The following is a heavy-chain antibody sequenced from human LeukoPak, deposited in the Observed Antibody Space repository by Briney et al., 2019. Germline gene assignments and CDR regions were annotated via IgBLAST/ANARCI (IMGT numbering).Heavy chain of an antibody. D-gene: IGHD1-1*01. Sequence: PSETLSLTCAVSGGSISSSNWWSLVRQPPGKGLEWIGEIYHSGTANYNPSLKSRVTISVDKSKNQFSLKLSSVTAADTAVYYCARAPNWKHFDYWGQGTLVTVSS. J-gene: IGHJ4*02. CDR1: GGSISSSNW. V-gene: IGHV4-4*02. CDR3: ARAPNWKHFDY. CDR2: IYHSGTA.